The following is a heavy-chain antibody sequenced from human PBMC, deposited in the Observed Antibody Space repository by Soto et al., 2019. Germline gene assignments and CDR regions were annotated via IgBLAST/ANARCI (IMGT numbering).Heavy chain of an antibody. Sequence: QVQLVQSGAEVKKPGASVKVSCKASGYTFASYAISWMRQAPGQGLEWMGWISAYNGNTNYAQKLQGRVTMTTDTSTSTAYMALRRMRSGDTAVYYCARDPPPPDYWGQGTLVTVSS. V-gene: IGHV1-18*01. J-gene: IGHJ4*02. CDR2: ISAYNGNT. CDR3: ARDPPPPDY. CDR1: GYTFASYA.